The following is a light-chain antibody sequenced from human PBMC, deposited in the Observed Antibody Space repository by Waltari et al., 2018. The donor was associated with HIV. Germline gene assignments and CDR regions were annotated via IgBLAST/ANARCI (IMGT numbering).Light chain of an antibody. J-gene: IGKJ1*01. Sequence: EIVMTQSPATLSVSPGERATLSGRASQSVSSNLAWYQQKPGQAPRLLIYGASTRATGIPARFRGSGSGTEFTLTISSLQSEDFAVYYCQQYNNWPSGTFGQGTKVEIK. CDR3: QQYNNWPSGT. CDR2: GAS. CDR1: QSVSSN. V-gene: IGKV3D-15*01.